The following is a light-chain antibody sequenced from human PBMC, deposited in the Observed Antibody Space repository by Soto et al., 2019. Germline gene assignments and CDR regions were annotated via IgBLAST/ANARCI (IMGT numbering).Light chain of an antibody. J-gene: IGKJ2*01. CDR2: GAS. CDR1: QSVSSN. CDR3: QQHNNWPPYT. V-gene: IGKV3-15*01. Sequence: EIVMTQSPAPLSVSPGERATLSCRASQSVSSNLAWYQQKPGQAPRLLIYGASTRATGIPARFSGSGSGTECTLTISSLQSEDFAVYYCQQHNNWPPYTFGQGTKLEIK.